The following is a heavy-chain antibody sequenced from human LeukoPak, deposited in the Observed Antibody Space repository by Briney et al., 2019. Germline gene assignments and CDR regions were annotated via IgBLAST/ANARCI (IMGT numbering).Heavy chain of an antibody. V-gene: IGHV4-39*07. J-gene: IGHJ4*02. D-gene: IGHD5-18*01. Sequence: SETLSLTCTVSGGSISSSSYYWGWIRQPPGKGLEWIGSIYYSGSTYYNPSLKSRVTISVDTSKNQFSLKLSSVTAADTAVYYCARGGYSYGLDYWGQGTLVTVSS. CDR1: GGSISSSSYY. CDR3: ARGGYSYGLDY. CDR2: IYYSGST.